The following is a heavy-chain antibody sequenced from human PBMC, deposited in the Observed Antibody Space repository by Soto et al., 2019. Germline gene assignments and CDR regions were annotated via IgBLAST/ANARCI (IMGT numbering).Heavy chain of an antibody. J-gene: IGHJ5*02. Sequence: QITLKESGPTLVKPTQTLTLTCTFSGFSLSTSGVGVGWISQPPGKALEWLALIYWNDDKRYSPSLKSRLTITKATSKNQLGLTMTNMDPVDTATYYCAHRPTPRFLDHQSWFDPWGQGTLVTVSS. D-gene: IGHD3-3*01. CDR2: IYWNDDK. CDR1: GFSLSTSGVG. V-gene: IGHV2-5*01. CDR3: AHRPTPRFLDHQSWFDP.